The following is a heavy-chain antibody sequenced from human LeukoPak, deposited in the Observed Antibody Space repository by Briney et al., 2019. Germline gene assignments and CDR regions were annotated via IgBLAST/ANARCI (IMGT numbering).Heavy chain of an antibody. CDR2: INTNTGNP. J-gene: IGHJ6*02. Sequence: ASVKVSCKASGYTFTSYAMNWVRQAPGQGLEWMGWINTNTGNPTYAQGFTGRFVFSLDTSVSTAYLQISSLKAEDTAVYYCASRDRVPAAINYYYGMDVWGQGTTVTVFS. V-gene: IGHV7-4-1*02. CDR3: ASRDRVPAAINYYYGMDV. D-gene: IGHD2-2*01. CDR1: GYTFTSYA.